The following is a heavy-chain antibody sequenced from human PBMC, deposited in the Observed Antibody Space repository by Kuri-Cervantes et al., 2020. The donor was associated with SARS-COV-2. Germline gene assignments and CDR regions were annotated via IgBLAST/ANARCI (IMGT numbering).Heavy chain of an antibody. J-gene: IGHJ6*02. CDR2: IDPSDSYT. CDR1: GYSFTSYW. CDR3: ARDMTYYYYGMDV. V-gene: IGHV5-10-1*01. Sequence: KGCCKVSGYSFTSYWISWVRQMPGKGLAWMGRIDPSDSYTNYSPSFQGHVTISADKSISTAYLQWSSLKASDTAMYYCARDMTYYYYGMDVWGQGTTVTVSS.